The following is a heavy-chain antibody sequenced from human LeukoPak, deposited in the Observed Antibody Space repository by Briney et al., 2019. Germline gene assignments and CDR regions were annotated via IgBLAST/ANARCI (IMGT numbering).Heavy chain of an antibody. CDR3: ARVVAGYYGSGAMLGAFDI. CDR1: GYTFTSYG. Sequence: ASVKVSCKASGYTFTSYGISWVRQAPGQGLEWMGWISAYNGNTNYAQKLQGRVTMTTGTSTSTAYMELRSLRSDDTAVYYCARVVAGYYGSGAMLGAFDIWGQGTMVTVSS. D-gene: IGHD3-10*01. CDR2: ISAYNGNT. J-gene: IGHJ3*02. V-gene: IGHV1-18*01.